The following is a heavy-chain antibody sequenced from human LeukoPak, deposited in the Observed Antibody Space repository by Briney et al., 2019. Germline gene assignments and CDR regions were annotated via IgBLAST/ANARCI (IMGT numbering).Heavy chain of an antibody. V-gene: IGHV4-34*01. CDR2: INRSGST. CDR1: GGSFSGYY. D-gene: IGHD1-26*01. Sequence: PSETLSLTCAVYGGSFSGYYWSWIRQPPGKGLEWIGEINRSGSTNYNPFLKSRVTISVDTSKNQFSLKLSSVTAADTAVYYCARVFWAGGSYRNFDYWGQGTLVTVSS. CDR3: ARVFWAGGSYRNFDY. J-gene: IGHJ4*02.